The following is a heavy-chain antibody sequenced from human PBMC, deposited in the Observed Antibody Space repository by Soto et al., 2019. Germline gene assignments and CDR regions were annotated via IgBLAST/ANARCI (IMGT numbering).Heavy chain of an antibody. D-gene: IGHD2-8*01. V-gene: IGHV1-8*02. J-gene: IGHJ4*01. CDR3: VRYGVAAAY. CDR2: MNPNSGTT. CDR1: GNTFASQN. Sequence: SAKVPCKASGNTFASQNIKWVRQATGQGLEWMGWMNPNSGTTGYAQKFQDRITLTRDTSKTTAYMELSSLTSDDTALYFCVRYGVAAAYWGQGTQVTVSS.